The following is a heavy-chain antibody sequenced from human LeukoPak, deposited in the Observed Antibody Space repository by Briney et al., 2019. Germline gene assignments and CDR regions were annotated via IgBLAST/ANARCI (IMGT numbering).Heavy chain of an antibody. CDR3: ARHKSVSYDALDL. D-gene: IGHD3-10*01. CDR1: GGSISSSSYY. J-gene: IGHJ3*01. CDR2: IYYSGST. V-gene: IGHV4-39*07. Sequence: SETLSLTCTVSGGSISSSSYYWGWIRQPPGKGLEWIGSIYYSGSTHYNPSLKSRVTISVDTSKNQFSLKLSSVTAADTAVYYCARHKSVSYDALDLWGRGTMVTVSS.